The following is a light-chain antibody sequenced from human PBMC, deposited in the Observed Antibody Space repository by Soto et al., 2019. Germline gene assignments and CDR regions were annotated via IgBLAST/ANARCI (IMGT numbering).Light chain of an antibody. CDR2: GAS. V-gene: IGKV3-15*01. CDR1: QSVSSN. J-gene: IGKJ2*01. CDR3: QQYNNWPRT. Sequence: EIVMTQSPATLSVSPGERATVSCRASQSVSSNLAWYQQKPGQAPRLLIYGASTRATGIPARFSGSGSGTEFTLTIGSLQSEDFAVYYCQQYNNWPRTFGQGTKLELK.